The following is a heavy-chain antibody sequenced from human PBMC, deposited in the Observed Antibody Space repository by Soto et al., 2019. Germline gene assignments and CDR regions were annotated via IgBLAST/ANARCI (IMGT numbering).Heavy chain of an antibody. CDR3: AKDLFGVRLSFIVDTAMVDAYY. J-gene: IGHJ4*02. D-gene: IGHD5-18*01. Sequence: GGSLRLSCAASGFTFSGYAMSGVRQAPGKGLEGVSAFGGVGGSTYYADSGKGRFTISRDNSKTTLYLQMNSLRAEDTAVYYCAKDLFGVRLSFIVDTAMVDAYYWGQGTLVTVSS. CDR1: GFTFSGYA. V-gene: IGHV3-23*01. CDR2: FGGVGGST.